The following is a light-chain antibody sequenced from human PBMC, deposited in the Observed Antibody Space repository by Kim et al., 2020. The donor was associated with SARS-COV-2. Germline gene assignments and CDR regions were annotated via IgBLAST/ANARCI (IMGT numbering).Light chain of an antibody. V-gene: IGLV3-1*01. J-gene: IGLJ3*02. CDR3: QAWDSSTAGWV. CDR2: QDS. Sequence: SYELTQPPSVSVSPGQTVSITCSGDKLGDKYACWYQQKPGQSPVLVIYQDSKRPSGIPERFSGSNSGNTATLTISGTQAMDEADYYCQAWDSSTAGWVFGGGTQLTVL. CDR1: KLGDKY.